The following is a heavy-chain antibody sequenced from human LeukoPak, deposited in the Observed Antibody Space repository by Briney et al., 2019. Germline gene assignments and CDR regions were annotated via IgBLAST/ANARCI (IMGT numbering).Heavy chain of an antibody. V-gene: IGHV4-4*07. CDR1: GGSISSYY. Sequence: SETLSLTCTVSGGSISSYYWSWIRQPAGKGLEWIGRIYTSGSTNYNPSLKSRVTMSVDTSKNQFSLKLSSVTAADTAVYYCATNRIAVVGDYFDYWGQGTLVTVSS. CDR2: IYTSGST. D-gene: IGHD6-19*01. J-gene: IGHJ4*02. CDR3: ATNRIAVVGDYFDY.